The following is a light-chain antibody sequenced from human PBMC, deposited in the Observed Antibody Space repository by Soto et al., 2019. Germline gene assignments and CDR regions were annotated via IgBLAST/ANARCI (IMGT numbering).Light chain of an antibody. V-gene: IGLV1-44*01. Sequence: QSVLTQPPSASGTPGQRVTFSCSGSSSNIGRNTVNWYKQVPGTAPKLLIFTDNERPSGVPDRFSGSKSGTSASLAISGLQSEDEADYYCAAWDDSLNGHVVFGGGTQLTVL. J-gene: IGLJ2*01. CDR1: SSNIGRNT. CDR2: TDN. CDR3: AAWDDSLNGHVV.